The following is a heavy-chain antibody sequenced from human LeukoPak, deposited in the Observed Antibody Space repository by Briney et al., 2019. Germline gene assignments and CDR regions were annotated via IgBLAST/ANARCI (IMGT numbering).Heavy chain of an antibody. CDR3: ASGIDARSDSSD. V-gene: IGHV4-39*01. CDR2: INYSGST. Sequence: SETLSLTCSVSGGSISSSTYYWGWVRQSRGKGLEWIGSINYSGSTYYNPSLKSRVTMSVDMYNNQFSLKLTSVTDADTAVYYCASGIDARSDSSDWGQGTLVTVSS. D-gene: IGHD6-19*01. J-gene: IGHJ4*02. CDR1: GGSISSSTYY.